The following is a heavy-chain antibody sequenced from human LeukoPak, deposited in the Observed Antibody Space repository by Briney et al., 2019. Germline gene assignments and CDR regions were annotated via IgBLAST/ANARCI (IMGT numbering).Heavy chain of an antibody. CDR2: IYSGGST. Sequence: GGSLKLSCAASGFTVSSNYMSWVRQAPGKGLEWVSVIYSGGSTYYADSVKGRFTISRDNSKNTLYLQMNSLRAEDTAAYYCAARRGWDVFDTWGQGTMVTVSS. J-gene: IGHJ3*02. CDR1: GFTVSSNY. CDR3: AARRGWDVFDT. D-gene: IGHD6-19*01. V-gene: IGHV3-53*01.